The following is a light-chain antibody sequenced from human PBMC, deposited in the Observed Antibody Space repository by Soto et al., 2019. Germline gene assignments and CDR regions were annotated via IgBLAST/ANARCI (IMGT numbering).Light chain of an antibody. J-gene: IGKJ2*01. Sequence: EIVLTQSPGTLSLSPGERATLSCRASQSVNNNYLAWYQQKPGQAPRLLIYGASSRATGIPDRFSGSGSGTDFALTISGLGPEDFAVYYCQQYGSSQYTFGQGTKLEIK. V-gene: IGKV3-20*01. CDR3: QQYGSSQYT. CDR2: GAS. CDR1: QSVNNNY.